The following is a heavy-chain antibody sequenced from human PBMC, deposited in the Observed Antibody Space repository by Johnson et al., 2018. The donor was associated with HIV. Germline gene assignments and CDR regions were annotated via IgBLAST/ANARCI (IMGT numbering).Heavy chain of an antibody. Sequence: QVQLVESGGGVVQPGRSLRLSCAASGFTFSSYAMHWVRQAPGKGLEWVAVISYDGSNKYYADSVKGRFTISRDNSKNTLYLQMNSLRAEDTAVYYCAMGPPVEMATHDAFDIWGQGTMVTVYS. CDR1: GFTFSSYA. CDR2: ISYDGSNK. J-gene: IGHJ3*02. CDR3: AMGPPVEMATHDAFDI. V-gene: IGHV3-30-3*01. D-gene: IGHD5-24*01.